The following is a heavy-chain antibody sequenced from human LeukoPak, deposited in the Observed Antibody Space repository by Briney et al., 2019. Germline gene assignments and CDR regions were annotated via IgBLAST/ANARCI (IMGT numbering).Heavy chain of an antibody. V-gene: IGHV3-30-3*01. CDR2: VSYDGNNQ. CDR3: ASRYSSGYGRDY. D-gene: IGHD6-19*01. Sequence: GGSLRLSCAASGFTFNHYTMHWVRQAPGKGLEWVAVVSYDGNNQYYADSVKGRFTISRDNAKNSLYLQMNSLRAEDTAVCYCASRYSSGYGRDYWGQGTLVTVSS. CDR1: GFTFNHYT. J-gene: IGHJ4*02.